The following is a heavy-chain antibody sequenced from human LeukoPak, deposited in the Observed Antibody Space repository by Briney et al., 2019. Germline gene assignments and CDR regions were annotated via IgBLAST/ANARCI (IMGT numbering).Heavy chain of an antibody. CDR1: GFTFKTYA. CDR2: IGGDGVSR. V-gene: IGHV3-23*01. J-gene: IGHJ4*02. Sequence: GGSLRLSCAASGFTFKTYAMMWVRQAPGKGLEWVSAIGGDGVSRDYSDSVKGRFTISRDNSKNTLYLQMNSLRVEDTALCFCAKRVGGTPDNWGLGTLVTVSS. CDR3: AKRVGGTPDN. D-gene: IGHD1-26*01.